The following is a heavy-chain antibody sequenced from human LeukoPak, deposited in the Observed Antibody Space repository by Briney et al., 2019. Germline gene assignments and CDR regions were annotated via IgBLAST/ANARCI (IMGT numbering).Heavy chain of an antibody. D-gene: IGHD3-9*01. CDR2: ISSSGSTI. Sequence: GGSLRLSCAASGFTFSDYYMSWIRQAPGKGLEWVSYISSSGSTIYHADSVKGRFTISRDNAKNSLYLQMNSLRAEDTAVYYCARLYRGILTGGPHWYFDLWGRGTLVTVSS. J-gene: IGHJ2*01. CDR1: GFTFSDYY. CDR3: ARLYRGILTGGPHWYFDL. V-gene: IGHV3-11*01.